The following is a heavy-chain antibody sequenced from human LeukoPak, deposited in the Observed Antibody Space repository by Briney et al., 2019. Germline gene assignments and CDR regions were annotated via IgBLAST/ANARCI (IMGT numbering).Heavy chain of an antibody. Sequence: GSLRLSCAASGFTFRSYAMHWVRQAPGKGLEWVAVISYDGDDGSNIYYADSVKGRFTISRDNSKSTLHLQMNSLRAEDTAVYYCLRGDLYGDYGKFDYWGQGTLATVSS. CDR3: LRGDLYGDYGKFDY. CDR2: ISYDGDDGSNI. J-gene: IGHJ4*02. D-gene: IGHD4-17*01. V-gene: IGHV3-30-3*01. CDR1: GFTFRSYA.